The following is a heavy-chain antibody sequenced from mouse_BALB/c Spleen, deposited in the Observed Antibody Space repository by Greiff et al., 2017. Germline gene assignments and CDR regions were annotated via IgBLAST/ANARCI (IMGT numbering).Heavy chain of an antibody. CDR1: GFSLTSYD. J-gene: IGHJ3*01. V-gene: IGHV2-9-2*01. D-gene: IGHD1-1*02. CDR2: IWTGGGT. Sequence: QVQLQQSGPGLVAPSQSLSITCTVSGFSLTSYDISWIRQPPGKGLEWLGVIWTGGGTNYNSAFMSRLSISKDNSKSQVFLKMNSLQTDDTAIYYCVRDRGVYWGQGTLVTVSA. CDR3: VRDRGVY.